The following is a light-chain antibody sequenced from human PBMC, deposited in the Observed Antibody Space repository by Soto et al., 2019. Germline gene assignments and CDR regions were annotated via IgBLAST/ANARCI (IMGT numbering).Light chain of an antibody. J-gene: IGKJ5*01. Sequence: DIQMTQSPSTLSGSVGDRVTITCRASQTISSWVAWYQQKPGKAPKLLIYKASTLKSGVPSRFSGSGSGTEFTLTISSLQPEDFAFYYCQQLYSYPTFGQGTRLEIK. CDR1: QTISSW. CDR3: QQLYSYPT. V-gene: IGKV1-5*03. CDR2: KAS.